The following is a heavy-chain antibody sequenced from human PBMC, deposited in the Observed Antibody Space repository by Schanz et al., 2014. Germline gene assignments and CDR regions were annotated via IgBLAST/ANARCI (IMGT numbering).Heavy chain of an antibody. Sequence: QLQLQESGPGLVKPSETLSLTCTVSGASISGSSDYWGWIRQSPGKGLEWIGNIYYTGTTYYNPSRRSRVSSSVDPSKTQAPRKRPSGTAADTAVFYCARRDNYLSAFDIWGQGTMVTVSS. CDR3: ARRDNYLSAFDI. D-gene: IGHD4-4*01. J-gene: IGHJ3*02. CDR1: GASISGSSDY. CDR2: IYYTGTT. V-gene: IGHV4-39*01.